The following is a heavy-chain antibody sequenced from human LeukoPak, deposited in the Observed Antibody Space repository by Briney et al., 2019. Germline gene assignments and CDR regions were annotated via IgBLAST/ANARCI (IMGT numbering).Heavy chain of an antibody. V-gene: IGHV4-59*08. Sequence: SETLSLTCTVSGGSISSYYWTWIRQPPGKGLEWIGYIYYSGSTNYNPSLKSRVTISIDTSKNQFSLKLSSVTAADTAVYYCARLATESSSGWLVFDYWGQGTLVTLSS. CDR2: IYYSGST. CDR3: ARLATESSSGWLVFDY. J-gene: IGHJ4*02. CDR1: GGSISSYY. D-gene: IGHD6-19*01.